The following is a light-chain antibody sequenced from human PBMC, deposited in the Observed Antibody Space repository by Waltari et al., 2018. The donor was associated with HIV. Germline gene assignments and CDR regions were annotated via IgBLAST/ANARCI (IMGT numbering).Light chain of an antibody. V-gene: IGLV2-14*03. CDR2: DVA. Sequence: QSALTQPASVSGSPGQSITISCPAVARDVGAYCKSVPWYQQHPGKAPNLLIFDVANRVSGVSDRFSGSKSGNTASLTISGLQAEDEATYYCSSYTSSTVLFGGGTKLTVL. CDR1: ARDVGAYCKS. CDR3: SSYTSSTVL. J-gene: IGLJ2*01.